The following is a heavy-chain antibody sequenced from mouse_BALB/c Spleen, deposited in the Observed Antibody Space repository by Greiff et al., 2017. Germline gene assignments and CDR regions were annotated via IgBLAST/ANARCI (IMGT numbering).Heavy chain of an antibody. CDR1: GFTFSDYG. J-gene: IGHJ3*01. Sequence: EVHLVESGGGLVQPGGSRKLSCAASGFTFSDYGMAWVRQAPGKGPEWVAFISNFAYSIYYADTVTGRFTISRENAKNTLYLEMSSLRSEDTAMYSCAWLYYGYGLAYWGQGTLVTVSA. CDR2: ISNFAYSI. D-gene: IGHD1-2*01. CDR3: AWLYYGYGLAY. V-gene: IGHV5-15*02.